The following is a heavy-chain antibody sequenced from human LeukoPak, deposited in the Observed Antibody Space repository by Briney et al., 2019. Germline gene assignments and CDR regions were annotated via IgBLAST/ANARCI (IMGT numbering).Heavy chain of an antibody. CDR1: GYTFTSYG. Sequence: ASVKVSCKASGYTFTSYGISWVRQAPGQGLEWMGWISAYNGNTNYAQKLQGRVTMTTDTSTSTAYMGLRSLRSDDTAVYYCARVVYCSSTSCYFSWFDPWGQGTLVTVSS. J-gene: IGHJ5*02. V-gene: IGHV1-18*01. D-gene: IGHD2-2*01. CDR3: ARVVYCSSTSCYFSWFDP. CDR2: ISAYNGNT.